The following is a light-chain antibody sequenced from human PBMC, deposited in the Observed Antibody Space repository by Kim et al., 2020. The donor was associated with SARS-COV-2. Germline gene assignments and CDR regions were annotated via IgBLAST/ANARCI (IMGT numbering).Light chain of an antibody. V-gene: IGLV3-19*01. CDR3: NSRDSSGVV. Sequence: SVALGQTVRITCQGDSLRNYYASWYQQKPGQALVLVFYGKNNRPSGIPERFSGSSSRNTASLTITGTQAEDEADYYCNSRDSSGVVFGGGTQLTVL. CDR1: SLRNYY. J-gene: IGLJ2*01. CDR2: GKN.